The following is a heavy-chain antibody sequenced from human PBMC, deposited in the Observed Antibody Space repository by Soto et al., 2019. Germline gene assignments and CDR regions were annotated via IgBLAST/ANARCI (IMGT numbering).Heavy chain of an antibody. CDR3: TTSRITMVRGVIGK. D-gene: IGHD3-10*01. J-gene: IGHJ4*02. V-gene: IGHV3-21*03. CDR1: GFTFSSYS. Sequence: PGGSLRLSCAASGFTFSSYSMNWVRQAPGKGLKWVSSISSSSSYIYYADSVKGRFTISRDNAKNSLYLQMNSLKTEDTAVYYCTTSRITMVRGVIGKWGQGTLVTVSS. CDR2: ISSSSSYI.